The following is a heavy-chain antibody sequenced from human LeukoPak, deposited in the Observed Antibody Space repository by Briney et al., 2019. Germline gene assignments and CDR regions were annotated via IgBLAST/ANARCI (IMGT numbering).Heavy chain of an antibody. CDR2: ISGSGGST. CDR3: ARAPWNYFDY. V-gene: IGHV3-23*01. CDR1: GFTFSSYA. J-gene: IGHJ4*02. Sequence: GGSLRLSCAASGFTFSSYAMSWVRQAPGKGLEWVSAISGSGGSTYYADSVKGRFTISRDNSKNTLYLQMNSLRDEDTAVYYCARAPWNYFDYWGQGTLVTVSS. D-gene: IGHD1-1*01.